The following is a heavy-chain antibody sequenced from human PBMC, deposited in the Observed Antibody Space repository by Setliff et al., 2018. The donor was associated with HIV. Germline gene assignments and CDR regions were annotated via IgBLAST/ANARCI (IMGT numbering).Heavy chain of an antibody. CDR1: GFTFSSYG. CDR3: MSEYKSGC. D-gene: IGHD6-19*01. V-gene: IGHV3-30*02. Sequence: GSLRLSCAASGFTFSSYGMHWVRQGPGKGLEWVAFIRHNGRNQYYAESVKGRFTVSGDNSKNTLFLQMDSLNHEDTALYYCMSEYKSGCWGQGTLVTVSS. CDR2: IRHNGRNQ. J-gene: IGHJ4*02.